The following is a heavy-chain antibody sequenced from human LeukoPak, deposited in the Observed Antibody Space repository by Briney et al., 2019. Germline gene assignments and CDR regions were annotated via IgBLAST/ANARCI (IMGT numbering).Heavy chain of an antibody. CDR3: AREDILTTAGTYYYYGMDV. J-gene: IGHJ6*02. CDR2: INPNSGGT. CDR1: GYTFTSYA. Sequence: ASVKVSCKASGYTFTSYAMNWVRQAPGQGLEWMGWINPNSGGTNYAQKFQGWVTMTRDTSISTAYMELNRLRSGDTAIYYCAREDILTTAGTYYYYGMDVWGQGTTVTVAS. V-gene: IGHV1-2*04. D-gene: IGHD6-13*01.